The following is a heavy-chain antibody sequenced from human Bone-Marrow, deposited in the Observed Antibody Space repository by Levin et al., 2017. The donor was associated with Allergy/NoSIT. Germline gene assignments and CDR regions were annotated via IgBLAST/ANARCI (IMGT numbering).Heavy chain of an antibody. CDR1: GFTFSSYG. CDR2: IWYDGSNK. V-gene: IGHV3-33*01. CDR3: ARGTGITTTRTDY. D-gene: IGHD1-1*01. J-gene: IGHJ4*02. Sequence: GESLKISCAASGFTFSSYGMHWVRQAPGKGLEWVAVIWYDGSNKYYADSVKGRFTISRDNSKNTLYLQMNSLRAEDTAVYYCARGTGITTTRTDYWGQGTLVTVSS.